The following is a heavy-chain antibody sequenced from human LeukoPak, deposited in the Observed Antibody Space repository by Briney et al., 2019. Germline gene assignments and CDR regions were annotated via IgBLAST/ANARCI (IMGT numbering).Heavy chain of an antibody. V-gene: IGHV1-24*01. CDR2: FDPEDGET. J-gene: IGHJ4*02. CDR3: ATDLPVAGTFSY. CDR1: GYTLTEVS. D-gene: IGHD6-19*01. Sequence: ASVKVSCKVSGYTLTEVSMHWVRQAPGKGLEWMGGFDPEDGETIYAQKFQGRVTMTEDTSTDTAHMELSSLRSEDTAVYYCATDLPVAGTFSYWGQGTLVTVSS.